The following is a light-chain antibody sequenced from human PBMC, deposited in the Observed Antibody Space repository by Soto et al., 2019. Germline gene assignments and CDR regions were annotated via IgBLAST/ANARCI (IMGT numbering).Light chain of an antibody. V-gene: IGKV1-39*01. J-gene: IGKJ4*01. Sequence: DIQMTQSPSSLSASVGDRVTITCRASQSIRCNLNWYQQKPGKAPKLLIYAASSLQSGVPSRFSGSGSGTEFTLTISSLLPEDFATYYCQQSYSTPLTFGGGTRVEVK. CDR3: QQSYSTPLT. CDR2: AAS. CDR1: QSIRCN.